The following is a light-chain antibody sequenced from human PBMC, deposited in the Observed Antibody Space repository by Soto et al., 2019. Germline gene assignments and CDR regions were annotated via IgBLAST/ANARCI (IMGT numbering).Light chain of an antibody. CDR2: KAS. V-gene: IGKV1-5*03. Sequence: IQMTQSPSTLYGSVGDKVTITCRASQTISSWLAWYQQKPGKAHKLLIYKASTLKSGVPSRFSGSGSGTEFTLTISSLQPDDFATYYCQQYNSYSLTFGGGTKVDSK. J-gene: IGKJ4*01. CDR3: QQYNSYSLT. CDR1: QTISSW.